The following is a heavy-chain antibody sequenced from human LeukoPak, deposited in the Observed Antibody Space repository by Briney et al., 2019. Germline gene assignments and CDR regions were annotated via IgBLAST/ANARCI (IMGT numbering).Heavy chain of an antibody. CDR2: ISGGGGST. CDR3: ARGYCSGGSCYPSSYCYYMDV. CDR1: GFTFSSYG. V-gene: IGHV3-23*01. D-gene: IGHD2-15*01. Sequence: PGGTLRLSCAASGFTFSSYGMSWVRQAPGKGLEWVSAISGGGGSTYYADSVKGRFTISRDNAKNSLYLQMNSLRAEDTAVYYCARGYCSGGSCYPSSYCYYMDVWGKGTTVTVSS. J-gene: IGHJ6*03.